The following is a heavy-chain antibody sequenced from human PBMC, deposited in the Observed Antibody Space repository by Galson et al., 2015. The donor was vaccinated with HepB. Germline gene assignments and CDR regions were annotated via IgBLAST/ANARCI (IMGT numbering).Heavy chain of an antibody. D-gene: IGHD6-19*01. V-gene: IGHV3-49*03. Sequence: SLRLSCAASGFTFGDYAMSWFRQAPGKGLEWVGFIRSKAYGGTTEYAASVKGRFTISRDDSKSIAYLQMNSLKTEDTAVYYCTRTLGIAVAGTRYFDLWGCGTLVTVSS. CDR2: IRSKAYGGTT. CDR3: TRTLGIAVAGTRYFDL. J-gene: IGHJ2*01. CDR1: GFTFGDYA.